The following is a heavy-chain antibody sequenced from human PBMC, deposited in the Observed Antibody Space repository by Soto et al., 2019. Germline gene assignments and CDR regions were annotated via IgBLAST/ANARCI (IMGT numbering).Heavy chain of an antibody. CDR1: GGSIRSGGYY. CDR3: ARGRPTVTGERFDY. J-gene: IGHJ4*02. V-gene: IGHV4-31*03. CDR2: IYYSGST. Sequence: SETLSLTCTVSGGSIRSGGYYWSWIRQHPGKGLEWIGYIYYSGSTYYNPSLKSRVTISVDTSKNQCSLKLSSVTAADTAVYYCARGRPTVTGERFDYWGQGTLVTVSS. D-gene: IGHD4-17*01.